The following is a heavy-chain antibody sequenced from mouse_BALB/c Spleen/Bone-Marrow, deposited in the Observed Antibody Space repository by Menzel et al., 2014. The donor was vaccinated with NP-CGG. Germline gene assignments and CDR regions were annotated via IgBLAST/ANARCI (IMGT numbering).Heavy chain of an antibody. J-gene: IGHJ2*01. CDR1: DSEVFPITY. D-gene: IGHD1-1*01. CDR3: ARLYGNTFDY. V-gene: IGHV15-2*02. CDR2: ILPSIGRT. Sequence: QVQLQQSGSELRSPGASVKLSCKDFDSEVFPITYMSWVRQKPGHGFEWIGDILPSIGRTIYGQNFADKATLDADTVSNTAYLELNGLTSEDSAIYYCARLYGNTFDYWGQGTTLTVSS.